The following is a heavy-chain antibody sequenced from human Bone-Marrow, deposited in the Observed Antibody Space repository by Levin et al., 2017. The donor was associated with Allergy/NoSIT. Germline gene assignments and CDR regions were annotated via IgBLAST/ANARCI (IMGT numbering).Heavy chain of an antibody. CDR1: GYSFTTYW. D-gene: IGHD4-17*01. CDR3: ARIREATVTTTLDD. Sequence: GESLKISCKGSGYSFTTYWIAWVRQMPGKGLDWMGIIYPRDSDTRYSPSFQGQVTISADKSISTPYVQWSSLRASDAAIYYCARIREATVTTTLDDWGQGTLVTVSS. J-gene: IGHJ4*02. CDR2: IYPRDSDT. V-gene: IGHV5-51*01.